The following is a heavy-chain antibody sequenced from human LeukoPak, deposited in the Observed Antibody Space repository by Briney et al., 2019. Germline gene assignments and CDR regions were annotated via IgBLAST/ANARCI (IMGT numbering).Heavy chain of an antibody. V-gene: IGHV4-59*12. CDR1: GGSISSYY. CDR3: ARPEGSYYFDY. CDR2: ISYSGTT. D-gene: IGHD1-26*01. Sequence: SETLSLTCTVSGGSISSYYWSWIRQPPGKGLEWIGYISYSGTTNYNPSLKSRLTISVDTSKNHFSLKLNSVTAADTAVYYCARPEGSYYFDYWGQGTLVTVSS. J-gene: IGHJ4*02.